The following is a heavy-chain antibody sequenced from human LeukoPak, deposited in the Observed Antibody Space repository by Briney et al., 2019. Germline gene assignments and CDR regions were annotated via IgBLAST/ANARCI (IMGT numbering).Heavy chain of an antibody. J-gene: IGHJ6*03. CDR3: VRGGLLGYYYHNMDV. CDR2: INPNTGGT. V-gene: IGHV1-2*02. CDR1: GYTFTAYY. D-gene: IGHD3-16*01. Sequence: ASVKVSCKASGYTFTAYYMHWVRQAPGQDLEWMGWINPNTGGTDYAQTFQDRVTMTRDTSISTAHMELSRLTSDDTAVYYCVRGGLLGYYYHNMDVWGKGTTVTVSS.